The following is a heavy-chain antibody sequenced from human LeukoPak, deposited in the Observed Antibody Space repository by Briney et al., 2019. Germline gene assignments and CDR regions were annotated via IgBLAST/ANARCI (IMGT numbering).Heavy chain of an antibody. D-gene: IGHD2-21*02. J-gene: IGHJ4*02. V-gene: IGHV4-59*01. CDR3: ALPGDCGGDCLIN. CDR1: GGSISSYY. CDR2: IYYSGST. Sequence: SETLSLTCTVSGGSISSYYWSWIRQPPGKGLEWIGYIYYSGSTNYNPSLKSRVTISVDTSKNQFSLKLSSVTAADTAVYYCALPGDCGGDCLINWGQGTLVTVSS.